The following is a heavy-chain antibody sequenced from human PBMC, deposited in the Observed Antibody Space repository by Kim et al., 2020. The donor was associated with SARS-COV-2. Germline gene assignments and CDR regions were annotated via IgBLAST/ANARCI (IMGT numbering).Heavy chain of an antibody. CDR2: YKGKT. Sequence: YKGKTNYARKLQGRVTMTTDTSTSTAYMELRGLRSADTAVYYCARGYFDYWGQGTLVTVSS. V-gene: IGHV1-18*01. J-gene: IGHJ4*02. CDR3: ARGYFDY.